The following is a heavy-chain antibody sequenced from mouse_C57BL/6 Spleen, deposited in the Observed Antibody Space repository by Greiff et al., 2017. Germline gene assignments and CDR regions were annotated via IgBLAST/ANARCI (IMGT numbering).Heavy chain of an antibody. V-gene: IGHV1-15*01. CDR2: IDPETGGT. Sequence: VQRVESGAELVRPGASVTLSCKASGYTFTDYEMHWVKQTPVHGLEWIGAIDPETGGTAYNQKFKGKAILTADKSSSTAYMELRSLTSEDSAVYYCTRNYDYERGGAMDYWGQGTSVTVSS. J-gene: IGHJ4*01. D-gene: IGHD2-4*01. CDR3: TRNYDYERGGAMDY. CDR1: GYTFTDYE.